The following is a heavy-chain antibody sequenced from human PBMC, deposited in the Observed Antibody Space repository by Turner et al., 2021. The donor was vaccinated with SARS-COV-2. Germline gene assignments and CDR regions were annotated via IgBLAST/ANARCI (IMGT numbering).Heavy chain of an antibody. V-gene: IGHV4-39*01. Sequence: QLQLQESGPGLVKPSETLSLTCNVSGGSISRSSYYWGWIRQPPGKGLEWIGSIYYGGSTYYNPSLKSRVTISVDTSKNQFSLKLTSVTAADTAVYFCARHWEVAAAAYLARFDPWGQGTLVTVSS. CDR3: ARHWEVAAAAYLARFDP. CDR1: GGSISRSSYY. J-gene: IGHJ5*02. D-gene: IGHD6-13*01. CDR2: IYYGGST.